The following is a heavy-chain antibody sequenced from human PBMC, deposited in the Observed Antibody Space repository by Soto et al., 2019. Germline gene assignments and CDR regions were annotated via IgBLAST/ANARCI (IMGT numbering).Heavy chain of an antibody. J-gene: IGHJ6*02. V-gene: IGHV3-72*01. D-gene: IGHD3-16*02. CDR1: GFTFSDHY. Sequence: EVQLVESGGGLVQPGGSLRLSCAASGFTFSDHYMDWVRQAPGKGLEWVGRTRNKANSYTTEYAASVKGRFTISRDDSKNSLYLQMTSLKTVDTPVYYCARFSVGGLGELSPHYYYYGMDVWGQGTTVTVSS. CDR3: ARFSVGGLGELSPHYYYYGMDV. CDR2: TRNKANSYTT.